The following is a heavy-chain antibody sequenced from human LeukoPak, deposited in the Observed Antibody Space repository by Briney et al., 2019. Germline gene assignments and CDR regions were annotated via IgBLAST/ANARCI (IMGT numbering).Heavy chain of an antibody. Sequence: SETLSLTCTVSGDSISTSNYYWGWIRQPPGKGLEWIGNIFYSGSTYYSPSLRSRVTISLDTSRNQFSLKLNSVTAADTAVYYCARDRKWKSRYFDYWGQGTLVTVSS. CDR3: ARDRKWKSRYFDY. J-gene: IGHJ4*02. D-gene: IGHD1-1*01. CDR1: GDSISTSNYY. CDR2: IFYSGST. V-gene: IGHV4-39*07.